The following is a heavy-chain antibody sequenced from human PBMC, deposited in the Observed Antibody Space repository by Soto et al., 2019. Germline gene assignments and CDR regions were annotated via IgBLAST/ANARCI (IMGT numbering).Heavy chain of an antibody. D-gene: IGHD1-26*01. Sequence: PSETLSLTCKVSGGSLRSNDCSWGRLRPGKGLEWIGSVYYSGSTYYNPSLESRVTIPVDKSKNQFSLKLMSLSAADTAVYYCGRLERLAAISYYLDYWGQGALVTVSS. CDR1: GGSLRSND. CDR3: GRLERLAAISYYLDY. CDR2: VYYSGST. J-gene: IGHJ4*02. V-gene: IGHV4-59*08.